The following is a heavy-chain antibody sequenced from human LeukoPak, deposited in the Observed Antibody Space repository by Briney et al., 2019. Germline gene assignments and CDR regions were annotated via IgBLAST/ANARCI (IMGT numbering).Heavy chain of an antibody. CDR1: GGSISSGGYS. D-gene: IGHD3-10*01. V-gene: IGHV4-31*11. Sequence: SQTLSLTCAVSGGSISSGGYSWSWIRQPPGKGLEWIGYGYFRGNTFYNPSLKGRVTISVDTSNNHFSLQLNSVTAADTAVYYCASDRGLDAFDIWGQGTMVTVSS. CDR3: ASDRGLDAFDI. CDR2: GYFRGNT. J-gene: IGHJ3*02.